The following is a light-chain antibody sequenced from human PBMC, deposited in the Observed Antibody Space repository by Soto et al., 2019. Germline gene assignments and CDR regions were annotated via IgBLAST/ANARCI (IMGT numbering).Light chain of an antibody. J-gene: IGKJ1*01. CDR1: QSISDT. Sequence: EIVLTQSPATLSVSPGGRATLSCRASQSISDTLAWYQQKPGQAPRLPIHGASTRATGIPDRFSGSGSGTDFTLTISRLEPEDFAVYYCQQYGSSRGTFGQGTKVDIK. CDR2: GAS. CDR3: QQYGSSRGT. V-gene: IGKV3-20*01.